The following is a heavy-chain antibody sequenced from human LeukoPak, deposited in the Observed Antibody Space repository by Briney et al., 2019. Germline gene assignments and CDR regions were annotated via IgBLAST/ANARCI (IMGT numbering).Heavy chain of an antibody. CDR3: ARKAQYNGHYPLDY. CDR2: TSDRGDYT. Sequence: GGSLRLSCAASGFTFTSYSMSWVRQAPGKGLEWVSGTSDRGDYTYYADSVKGRFTISRDSSKNTLFLQMNSLRAEGTALYFCARKAQYNGHYPLDYWGQGTLVTVSS. CDR1: GFTFTSYS. V-gene: IGHV3-23*01. J-gene: IGHJ4*02. D-gene: IGHD1-7*01.